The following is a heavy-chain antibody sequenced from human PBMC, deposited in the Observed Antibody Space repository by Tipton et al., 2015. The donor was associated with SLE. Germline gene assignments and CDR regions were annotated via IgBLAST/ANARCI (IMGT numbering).Heavy chain of an antibody. Sequence: TLSLTCTVSGGSIGSGSYYWSWIRQPAGKGLEWIGRIYSSGSTNYNPSLKSRVTISVDTSKNQFSLRLSSVTAADTAVYYCARSVTPAAIGWFDPWGQGTLVTVSS. D-gene: IGHD2-2*01. V-gene: IGHV4-61*02. CDR2: IYSSGST. J-gene: IGHJ5*02. CDR3: ARSVTPAAIGWFDP. CDR1: GGSIGSGSYY.